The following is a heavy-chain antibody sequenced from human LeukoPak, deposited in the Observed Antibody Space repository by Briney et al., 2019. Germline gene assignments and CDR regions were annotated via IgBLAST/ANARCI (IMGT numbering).Heavy chain of an antibody. J-gene: IGHJ4*02. CDR3: SIVFSVVTKEYFDY. Sequence: GGSLRLSCAASGFTFSSYSMSWVRQAPGKGLEWVSSISSSSSYIYYADSVKGRFTISRDNAKNSLYLQMNSLRAEDTAVYYCSIVFSVVTKEYFDYWGQGTLVTVSS. D-gene: IGHD4-23*01. V-gene: IGHV3-21*01. CDR1: GFTFSSYS. CDR2: ISSSSSYI.